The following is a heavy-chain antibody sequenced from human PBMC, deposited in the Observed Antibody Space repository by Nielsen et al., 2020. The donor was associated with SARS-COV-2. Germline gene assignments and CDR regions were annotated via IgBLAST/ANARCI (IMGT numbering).Heavy chain of an antibody. V-gene: IGHV4-59*01. J-gene: IGHJ4*02. CDR1: SGSISGFY. D-gene: IGHD6-19*01. CDR3: ARVASNDWAYYFDY. Sequence: SETLSLTCTVSSGSISGFYWTWIRQPPGKGLEWIGHIHYTANTIYSDSLKSRLRMSVDRTKNQFSLTLSSVTAADTAVYYCARVASNDWAYYFDYWGQGALVTVSS. CDR2: IHYTANT.